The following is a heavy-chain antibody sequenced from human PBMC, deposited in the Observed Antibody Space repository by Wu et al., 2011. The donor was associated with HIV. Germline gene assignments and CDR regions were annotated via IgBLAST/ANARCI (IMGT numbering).Heavy chain of an antibody. J-gene: IGHJ6*02. V-gene: IGHV1-2*02. CDR3: AREGYSGYGGHGSHYYYYGMDV. Sequence: QVQLVQSGAEVKKPGASVKVSCKASGYTFTGYYMHWVRQAPGQGLEWMGWINPNSGGTNYAKKFQGRVTMTRDTSISTAYMELRSLRSDDTAVYYCAREGYSGYGGHGSHYYYYGMDVWGQGTTVTVSS. CDR2: INPNSGGT. CDR1: GYTFTGYY. D-gene: IGHD5-12*01.